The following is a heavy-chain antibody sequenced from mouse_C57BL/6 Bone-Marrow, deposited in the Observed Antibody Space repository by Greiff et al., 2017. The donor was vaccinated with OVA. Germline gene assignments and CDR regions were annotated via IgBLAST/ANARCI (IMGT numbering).Heavy chain of an antibody. CDR3: ARRVYGNWYFDV. D-gene: IGHD2-1*01. J-gene: IGHJ1*03. CDR2: ISNGGGST. Sequence: EVMLVESGGGLVQPGGSLKLSCAASGFTFSDYYMYLVRQTPEKRLEWVAYISNGGGSTYYPDTVKGRFTISRDNDKNTLYLQMSRLKSEDTAMYYCARRVYGNWYFDVWGTGTTVTVSS. CDR1: GFTFSDYY. V-gene: IGHV5-12*01.